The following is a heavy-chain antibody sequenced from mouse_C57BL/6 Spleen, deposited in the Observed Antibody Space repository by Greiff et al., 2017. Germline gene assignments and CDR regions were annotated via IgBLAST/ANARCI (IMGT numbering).Heavy chain of an antibody. V-gene: IGHV5-17*01. D-gene: IGHD1-3*01. CDR2: ISSGSSTI. Sequence: EVHLVESGGGLVKPGGSLKLSCAASGFTFSDYGMHWVRQAPEKGLEWVAYISSGSSTIYYADTVKGRFTISRDNAKNTLFLQMTSLRSEDTAMYYCARGLRGAYWGQGTLVTVSA. CDR1: GFTFSDYG. J-gene: IGHJ3*01. CDR3: ARGLRGAY.